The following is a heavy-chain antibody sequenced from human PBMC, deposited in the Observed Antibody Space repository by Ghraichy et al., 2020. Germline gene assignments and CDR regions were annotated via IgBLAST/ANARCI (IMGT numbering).Heavy chain of an antibody. CDR1: GASIGSDDYY. CDR3: ASRELFRHYFAD. V-gene: IGHV4-30-4*01. CDR2: ISHSGST. D-gene: IGHD2-21*01. J-gene: IGHJ4*02. Sequence: SETLSLTCTVSGASIGSDDYYWNWIRQTPLKGLEWIGYISHSGSTYYNPSLKSRVSISLDTSKNQFSLKLNSVTAADTAVYYCASRELFRHYFADWGQGTLVTVSS.